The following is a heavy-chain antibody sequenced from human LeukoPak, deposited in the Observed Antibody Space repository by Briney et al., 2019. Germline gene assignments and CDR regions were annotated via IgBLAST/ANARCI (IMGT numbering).Heavy chain of an antibody. CDR1: GFTFSTYW. CDR2: IKQDGSEK. J-gene: IGHJ1*01. V-gene: IGHV3-7*01. D-gene: IGHD3-3*01. CDR3: VRDVAYDFRNPYRYFQH. Sequence: GGSLRLSCAASGFTFSTYWMTWVRQAPGKGLEWVAHIKQDGSEKYYEDSMKGRFTISRDNAKSSLYLQMKSLRAEDTAVYYCVRDVAYDFRNPYRYFQHWGQGTLVTVSS.